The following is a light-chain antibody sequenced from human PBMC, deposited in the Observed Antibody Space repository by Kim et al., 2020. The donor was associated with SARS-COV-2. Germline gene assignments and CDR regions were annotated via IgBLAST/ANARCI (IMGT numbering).Light chain of an antibody. CDR3: QKCDSAPWT. Sequence: GDRVTITCRASQDISNVLAWFQLKPGKAPKLLIYAASALQPGVPSRFSGSGSGTDFTLTGTSLQPEDVATYYCQKCDSAPWTFGQGTKVEIK. CDR1: QDISNV. J-gene: IGKJ1*01. V-gene: IGKV1-27*01. CDR2: AAS.